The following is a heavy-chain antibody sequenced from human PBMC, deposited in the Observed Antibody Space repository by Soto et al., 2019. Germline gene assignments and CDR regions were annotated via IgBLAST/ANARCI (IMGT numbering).Heavy chain of an antibody. CDR3: ARPVWVWSGYSFRFGNWFDP. Sequence: SETLSLTCAVSGGSISSGGYSWSWIRQPPGKGLEWIGYMYHSGSTYYNPSLKSRVTISVDTSKNQFSLKLSSVTAADTAVYYCARPVWVWSGYSFRFGNWFDPWGQGTLVTVSS. CDR2: MYHSGST. V-gene: IGHV4-30-2*03. D-gene: IGHD3-3*01. CDR1: GGSISSGGYS. J-gene: IGHJ5*02.